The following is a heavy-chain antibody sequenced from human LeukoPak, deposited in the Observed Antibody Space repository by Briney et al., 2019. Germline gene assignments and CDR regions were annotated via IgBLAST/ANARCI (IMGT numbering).Heavy chain of an antibody. CDR1: GGSISSYY. J-gene: IGHJ4*02. CDR3: ARETLNYYGSGSYYSNYFDY. Sequence: KASETLSLTCTVSGGSISSYYWSWIRQPPGKGLEWIGYIYYSGSTNYNPSLKSRVTISVDTSKNQFSLKLSSVTAADTAVYYCARETLNYYGSGSYYSNYFDYWGQGTLVTVSS. V-gene: IGHV4-59*01. CDR2: IYYSGST. D-gene: IGHD3-10*01.